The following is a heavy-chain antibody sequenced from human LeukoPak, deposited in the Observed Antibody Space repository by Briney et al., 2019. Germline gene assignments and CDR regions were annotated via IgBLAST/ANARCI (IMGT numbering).Heavy chain of an antibody. CDR2: ISYDGSNK. Sequence: GGSLRLSCAASGFTFSSYAMHWVRQAPGKGLEWVAVISYDGSNKYYADSVKGRFTISRDNSRDTLNLQMNSLRAEDTAIYYCVQSTAWYRSSWYLIYWGQGILVTVSS. CDR3: VQSTAWYRSSWYLIY. D-gene: IGHD6-13*01. V-gene: IGHV3-30-3*01. CDR1: GFTFSSYA. J-gene: IGHJ4*02.